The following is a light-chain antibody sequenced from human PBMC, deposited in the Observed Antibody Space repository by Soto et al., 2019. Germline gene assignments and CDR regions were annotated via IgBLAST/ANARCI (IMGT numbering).Light chain of an antibody. J-gene: IGKJ1*01. Sequence: DIQLTQSPSFLSASVRDRVTITCRASQGISTYLAWYQQKPGKAPTLLIYAASTLQSGVPSRFSGSGSGTEFTLTISRLQPEDFSTYYRQQLNTYPRTFGQGTQVEIK. CDR1: QGISTY. CDR2: AAS. CDR3: QQLNTYPRT. V-gene: IGKV1-9*01.